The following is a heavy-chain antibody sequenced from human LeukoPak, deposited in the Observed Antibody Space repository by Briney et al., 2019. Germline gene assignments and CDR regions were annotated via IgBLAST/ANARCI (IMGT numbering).Heavy chain of an antibody. CDR3: VIQKACYFYY. J-gene: IGHJ4*02. CDR2: IYHRGST. V-gene: IGHV4-4*02. Sequence: SETLSLTCAVSGGSISSSNWWCWVRQPPGKGLEWIGEIYHRGSTNYHPSLKSRVTISVEKSKNQLSLKRSSVTAADTALYYFVIQKACYFYYWGQGTLGTVSS. CDR1: GGSISSSNW.